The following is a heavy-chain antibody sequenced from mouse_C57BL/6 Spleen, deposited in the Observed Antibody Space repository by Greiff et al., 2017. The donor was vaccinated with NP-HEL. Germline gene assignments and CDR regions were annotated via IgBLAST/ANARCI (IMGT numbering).Heavy chain of an antibody. CDR3: AREGITPEN. Sequence: EVKLMESGPGLVKPSQSLSLTCSVTGYSITSGYYWNWIRQFPGNKLEWMGYISYDGSNNYNPSLKNRISITRDTSKNQFFLKLNSVTTEDTATYYCAREGITPENWGQGTLVTVSA. V-gene: IGHV3-6*01. D-gene: IGHD2-4*01. J-gene: IGHJ3*01. CDR2: ISYDGSN. CDR1: GYSITSGYY.